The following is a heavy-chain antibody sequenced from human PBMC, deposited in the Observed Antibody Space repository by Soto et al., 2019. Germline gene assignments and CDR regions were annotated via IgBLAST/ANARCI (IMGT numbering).Heavy chain of an antibody. V-gene: IGHV4-39*01. J-gene: IGHJ6*02. Sequence: TLSLTCTVSGGSISSSSYYLVWIRQPPGKGLEWIGSIYYSGSTYYNPSLKSRVTISVDTSKNQFSLKLSSVTAADTAVYYCARRLYYDSSGYYHYYYGMDVWGQGTTVTVSS. CDR3: ARRLYYDSSGYYHYYYGMDV. D-gene: IGHD3-22*01. CDR2: IYYSGST. CDR1: GGSISSSSYY.